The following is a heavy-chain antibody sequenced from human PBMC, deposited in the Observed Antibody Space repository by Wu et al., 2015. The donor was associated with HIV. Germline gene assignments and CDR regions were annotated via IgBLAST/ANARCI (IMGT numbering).Heavy chain of an antibody. J-gene: IGHJ6*02. CDR2: INPLFGTT. CDR3: AINTDSVATSLYSLGV. D-gene: IGHD5-12*01. V-gene: IGHV1-69*01. Sequence: VQLVQSGAEVKKPGASVKVSCKASGLTFIGYYMHWVRQAPGQGLEWMGGINPLFGTTKHTQKFQDRVTFTTDESKTTAYMELSSLRSEDSAVYYCAINTDSVATSLYSLGVWGQGTTVTVSS. CDR1: GLTFIGYY.